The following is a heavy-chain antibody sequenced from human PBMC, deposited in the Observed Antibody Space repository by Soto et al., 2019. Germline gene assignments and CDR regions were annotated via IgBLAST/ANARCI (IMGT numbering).Heavy chain of an antibody. Sequence: SVKVSCKTSGYTFTSYGISWVRQAPGQGLEWMGWISAYNGNTNYAQKLQGRVTMTTDTSTSTAYMELRSLRPDDTAVYYCARSDTQPGFFDYWGQGTLVTVSS. J-gene: IGHJ4*02. CDR3: ARSDTQPGFFDY. V-gene: IGHV1-18*01. CDR2: ISAYNGNT. CDR1: GYTFTSYG.